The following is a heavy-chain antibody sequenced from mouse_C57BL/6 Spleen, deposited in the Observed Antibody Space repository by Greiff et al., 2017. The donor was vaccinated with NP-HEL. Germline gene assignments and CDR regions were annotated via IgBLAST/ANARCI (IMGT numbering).Heavy chain of an antibody. CDR2: WNNDNY. Sequence: QVTLNECGPGILQPSQTLSLACTFSGISLSTSGMGLSWLRKPSGTALEWLASIWNNDNYYNPSLKSRLTISKETSNYQVFLKLTSVGTSDTATYTGAWREPITTGYWGQGTTLTVSS. V-gene: IGHV8-2*01. CDR3: WREPITTGY. J-gene: IGHJ2*01. CDR1: ISLSTSGMGL. D-gene: IGHD1-2*01.